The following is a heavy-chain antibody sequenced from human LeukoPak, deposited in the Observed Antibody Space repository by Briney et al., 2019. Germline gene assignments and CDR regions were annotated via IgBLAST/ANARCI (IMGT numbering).Heavy chain of an antibody. Sequence: PSETLSLTCTVSGGSISSSSYYWGWIRQPPGKGLEWIVSIYYSGSTYYNPSLKSRVTISVDTSKNQFSLKLSSVTAADTAVYYCARHPTSGYYYYGMDVWGQGTTVTVSS. D-gene: IGHD3-10*01. CDR3: ARHPTSGYYYYGMDV. V-gene: IGHV4-39*01. J-gene: IGHJ6*02. CDR2: IYYSGST. CDR1: GGSISSSSYY.